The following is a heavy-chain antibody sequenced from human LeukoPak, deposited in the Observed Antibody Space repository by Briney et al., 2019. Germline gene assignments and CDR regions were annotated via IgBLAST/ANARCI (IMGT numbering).Heavy chain of an antibody. J-gene: IGHJ6*03. CDR2: ISGDGGVTT. CDR3: AKRPDRNVAGPNYMDV. CDR1: GFTFSNYA. D-gene: IGHD1-14*01. Sequence: VQPGGSLRLSCAGSGFTFSNYAMGWLRRGPGTGLEWVSVISGDGGVTTKYAASVKGRFTISRDDSKNTVYLEMRTLRAEDTAIYFCAKRPDRNVAGPNYMDVWGKGTTVTVSS. V-gene: IGHV3-23*01.